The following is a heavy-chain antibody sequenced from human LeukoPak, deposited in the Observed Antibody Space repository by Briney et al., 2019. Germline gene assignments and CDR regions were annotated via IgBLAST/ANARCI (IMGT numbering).Heavy chain of an antibody. CDR1: GFTFSSYS. Sequence: PGGSLRLSCAASGFTFSSYSMNWVRQAPGKGLEWVSSISSDSSYIYYADSVKGRFTISRDNVKNSLSLQMNSLRAEDTAVYYCARDPPRITIFGVVRDYWGQGTLVTVSS. CDR2: ISSDSSYI. D-gene: IGHD3-3*01. J-gene: IGHJ4*02. V-gene: IGHV3-21*01. CDR3: ARDPPRITIFGVVRDY.